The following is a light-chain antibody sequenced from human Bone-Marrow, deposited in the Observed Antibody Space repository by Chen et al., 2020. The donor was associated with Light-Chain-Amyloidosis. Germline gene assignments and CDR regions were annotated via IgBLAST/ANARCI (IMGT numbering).Light chain of an antibody. J-gene: IGLJ2*01. Sequence: QAVLTQPPAMSESPWRRFTIACTGSRSNLGAGYDVHWYQQLPGTSPKLLIYDSDIRPSGVPDRFAASKSGTSASLSITGLQVADEADYYCQSYDTALLSLVFGGGTKLTV. CDR2: DSD. V-gene: IGLV1-40*01. CDR1: RSNLGAGYD. CDR3: QSYDTALLSLV.